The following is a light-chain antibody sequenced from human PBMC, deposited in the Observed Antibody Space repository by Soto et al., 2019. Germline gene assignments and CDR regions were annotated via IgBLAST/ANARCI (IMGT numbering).Light chain of an antibody. CDR3: SSYAGMRTFV. CDR1: NSNVGNYNL. V-gene: IGLV2-23*01. J-gene: IGLJ1*01. CDR2: EDT. Sequence: QSALTQPASVSGSPGQSIAISCTGTNSNVGNYNLVSWFQQHPGKAPKLIIYEDTRRPSGVSHRFSGSKSGNTASLTISGLQAEDEAHYYCSSYAGMRTFVFGTGTKVTVL.